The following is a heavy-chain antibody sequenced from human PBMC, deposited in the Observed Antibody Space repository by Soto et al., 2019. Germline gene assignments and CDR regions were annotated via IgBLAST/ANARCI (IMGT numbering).Heavy chain of an antibody. D-gene: IGHD5-12*01. CDR3: ARDQARCGYGAIDY. CDR2: IWYDGSNK. V-gene: IGHV3-33*01. Sequence: QVQLVESGGGVVQPGRSLRLSCAASGFTFSSYGMHWVRQAPGKGLEWVAVIWYDGSNKYYADSVKGRFTISRDNSKNTRYLQMNSLRAEDTAVYYCARDQARCGYGAIDYWGQGTLVTVSS. CDR1: GFTFSSYG. J-gene: IGHJ4*02.